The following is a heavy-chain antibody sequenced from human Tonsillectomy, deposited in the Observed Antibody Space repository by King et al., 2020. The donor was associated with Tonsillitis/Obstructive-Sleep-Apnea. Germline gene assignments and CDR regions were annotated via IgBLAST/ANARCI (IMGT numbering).Heavy chain of an antibody. CDR2: INWNSGTI. Sequence: VQLVESGGGLVQPGRSLRLSCAASGFTFDYYAKHWVRQAPGKGLEWVSGINWNSGTIGYADSLKDRFTNSRDNAKNSLYLQMNSLRAEDTALYYCAKDMSGISGPGSAFDIWVQGTMVTVSS. V-gene: IGHV3-9*01. CDR1: GFTFDYYA. CDR3: AKDMSGISGPGSAFDI. J-gene: IGHJ3*02. D-gene: IGHD1-26*01.